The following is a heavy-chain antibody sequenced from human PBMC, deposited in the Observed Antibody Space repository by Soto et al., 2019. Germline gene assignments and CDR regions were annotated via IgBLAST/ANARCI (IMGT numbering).Heavy chain of an antibody. Sequence: SETLSLTCTVSGGSISGSSYYWGWIRQPPGKGLECIGSVHYSGSTDYNPSLKSRVTISVDTSKNQFSLKLTSVTAADTAVYFCASLSGATYGDYGGGINYWGQGTVVTVS. CDR3: ASLSGATYGDYGGGINY. J-gene: IGHJ4*02. V-gene: IGHV4-39*01. CDR1: GGSISGSSYY. D-gene: IGHD4-17*01. CDR2: VHYSGST.